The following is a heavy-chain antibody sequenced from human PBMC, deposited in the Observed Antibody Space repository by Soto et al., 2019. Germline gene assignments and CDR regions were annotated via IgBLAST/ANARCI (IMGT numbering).Heavy chain of an antibody. Sequence: GGSLRLSCAAPGFTFYNYSIGWVRQASGKGLEWVSAITGSGSDTYSADSVKGRFTISRDNSKNTLYLQMNSLRAEDTAIYYCAKLGSSSWSPHYYFDYWGQGTLVTVSS. V-gene: IGHV3-23*01. CDR1: GFTFYNYS. D-gene: IGHD2-2*01. J-gene: IGHJ4*02. CDR3: AKLGSSSWSPHYYFDY. CDR2: ITGSGSDT.